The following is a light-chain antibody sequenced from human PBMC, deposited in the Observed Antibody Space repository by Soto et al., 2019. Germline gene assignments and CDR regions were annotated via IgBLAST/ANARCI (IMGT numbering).Light chain of an antibody. J-gene: IGKJ4*01. Sequence: EIVMTQSPATLSVSPGERATLSSRASQSVSSNLAWYQQKPGQAPRLLIYGASTRAAGIPARFSGSGSGTEFTLTISSLQSEDFAVYYCQQYHNWPLTFGGGTRVEIK. CDR3: QQYHNWPLT. V-gene: IGKV3D-15*01. CDR2: GAS. CDR1: QSVSSN.